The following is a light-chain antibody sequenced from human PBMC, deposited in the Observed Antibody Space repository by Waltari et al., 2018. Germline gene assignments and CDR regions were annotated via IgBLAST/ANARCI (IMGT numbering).Light chain of an antibody. Sequence: QSALTHPASVFGPPGQPITIPATGTTIALFFYNYVPWYHNHQAKPPKLIFFNSISRPSGVSNRFSGSKSGNTASLTISGLQAEDEADYYCSSYTSTNIYVFGTGTKVTVL. V-gene: IGLV2-14*03. CDR1: TIALFFYNY. CDR2: NSI. J-gene: IGLJ1*01. CDR3: SSYTSTNIYV.